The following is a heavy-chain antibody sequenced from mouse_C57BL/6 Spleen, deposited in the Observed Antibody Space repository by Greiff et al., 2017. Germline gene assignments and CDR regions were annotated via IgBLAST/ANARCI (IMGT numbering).Heavy chain of an antibody. CDR2: INPNNGGT. V-gene: IGHV1-22*01. D-gene: IGHD4-1*01. Sequence: VQLQQSGPELVKPGASVKMSCKASGYTFTDYNMHWVKQSHGKSLEWIGYINPNNGGTSFNQKFKGKATLTVNKSSSTAYMELRSLTSEDSSVYCNARGGWDRGYIDVWGTGTAVTVSS. CDR3: ARGGWDRGYIDV. CDR1: GYTFTDYN. J-gene: IGHJ1*03.